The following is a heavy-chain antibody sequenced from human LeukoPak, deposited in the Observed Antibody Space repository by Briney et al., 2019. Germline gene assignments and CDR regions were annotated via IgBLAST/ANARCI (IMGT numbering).Heavy chain of an antibody. CDR2: ISAYNGNT. CDR3: ARDLWFIYGPKYSSSPPNY. CDR1: GYAFTSYG. D-gene: IGHD6-13*01. Sequence: RGASVNVSCKASGYAFTSYGISWVRQAPGQGLEWMGWISAYNGNTNYAQKLQGRVTMTTDTSTSTAYMELRSLRSDDTAVYYCARDLWFIYGPKYSSSPPNYWGQGTLVTVSS. V-gene: IGHV1-18*01. J-gene: IGHJ4*02.